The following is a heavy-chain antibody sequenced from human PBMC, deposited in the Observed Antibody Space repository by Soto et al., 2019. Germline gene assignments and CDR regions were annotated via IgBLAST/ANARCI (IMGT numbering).Heavy chain of an antibody. CDR1: GFTFSSYA. CDR2: ISYDGSNK. CDR3: ARDTRGYSYGSVDY. J-gene: IGHJ4*02. D-gene: IGHD5-18*01. Sequence: AGGSLRLSCAASGFTFSSYAMHWVRQAPGKGLEWVAVISYDGSNKYYADSVKGRFTISRDNSKNTLYLQMNSLRAEDTAVYYCARDTRGYSYGSVDYWGQGTLVTVSS. V-gene: IGHV3-30-3*01.